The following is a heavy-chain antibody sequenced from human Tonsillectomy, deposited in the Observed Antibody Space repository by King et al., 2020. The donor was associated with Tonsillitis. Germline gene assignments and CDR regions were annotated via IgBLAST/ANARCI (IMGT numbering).Heavy chain of an antibody. CDR1: GFTFSDHY. V-gene: IGHV3-72*01. J-gene: IGHJ3*01. Sequence: VQLVESGGDLVQPGGSLRLSCAASGFTFSDHYMDWVRQAPGKGLEWVGRTRNKANSYSTEYAASVKGRFTISRDDSKNSLYLQMNSLKTEDTAVYYCARVRRDHAFELWGQGTMVTVSS. CDR2: TRNKANSYST. CDR3: ARVRRDHAFEL.